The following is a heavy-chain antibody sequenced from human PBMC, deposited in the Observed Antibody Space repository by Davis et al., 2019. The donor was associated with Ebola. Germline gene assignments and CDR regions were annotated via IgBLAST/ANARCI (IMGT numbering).Heavy chain of an antibody. CDR2: ISSSRSYI. CDR1: GFTFSSYS. CDR3: ASSPAAHANYFLDY. Sequence: PGGSLRLSCAASGFTFSSYSMNWVRQAPGKGLEWVSSISSSRSYIYYADSVKGRFTISRDNAKNSLYLQMDTLRPEDTAVYYCASSPAAHANYFLDYWGQGTLVTVSS. V-gene: IGHV3-21*04. D-gene: IGHD4/OR15-4a*01. J-gene: IGHJ4*02.